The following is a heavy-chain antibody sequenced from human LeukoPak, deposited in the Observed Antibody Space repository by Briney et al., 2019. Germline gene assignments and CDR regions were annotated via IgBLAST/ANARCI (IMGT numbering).Heavy chain of an antibody. D-gene: IGHD6-19*01. Sequence: SVKVSCKASGGTFSSYAISWVRQAPGQGLEWMGGIIPIFGTANYAQKFQGRVTITADESTSTAYMELSSLRSEDTAVYYCARDPGIAVAPGASDIWGQGTMVTVSS. J-gene: IGHJ3*02. CDR3: ARDPGIAVAPGASDI. V-gene: IGHV1-69*01. CDR1: GGTFSSYA. CDR2: IIPIFGTA.